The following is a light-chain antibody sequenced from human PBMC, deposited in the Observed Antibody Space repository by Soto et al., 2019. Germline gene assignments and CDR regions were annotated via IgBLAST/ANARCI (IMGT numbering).Light chain of an antibody. CDR3: QQIYIAPQFS. J-gene: IGKJ3*01. CDR2: AVS. CDR1: ENIGSH. Sequence: DIQMTQSPSSLSASVGARVTITCRASENIGSHLNWYQHKPGQAPKALIYAVSSLQSGVPSRFSGSGSGTDFTLTISSLQPEDFPTYYFQQIYIAPQFSFGPGTKVDI. V-gene: IGKV1-39*01.